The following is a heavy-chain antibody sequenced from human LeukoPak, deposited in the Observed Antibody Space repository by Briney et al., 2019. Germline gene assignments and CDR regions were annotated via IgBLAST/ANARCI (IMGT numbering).Heavy chain of an antibody. V-gene: IGHV1-58*01. CDR2: IVVGSGNT. CDR1: GFTFTSSA. Sequence: SVKVSCKASGFTFTSSAVQWVRQARGQRLEWIGWIVVGSGNTNYAQKFQERVTITRDMSTSTAYMELSSLRSEDTAVYYCAIADLSPWYSLNEPYNWFDPWGQGTLVTVSS. J-gene: IGHJ5*02. CDR3: AIADLSPWYSLNEPYNWFDP. D-gene: IGHD6-13*01.